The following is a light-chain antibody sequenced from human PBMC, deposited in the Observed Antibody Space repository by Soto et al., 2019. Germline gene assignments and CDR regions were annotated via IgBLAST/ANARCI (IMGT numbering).Light chain of an antibody. V-gene: IGLV2-14*01. CDR3: CSHTTNNTRV. CDR1: SSDVGAYNY. CDR2: DVS. Sequence: QSALTQPASVSGSPGQSIAISCTGTSSDVGAYNYVSWYQQHPGKAPKLMIYDVSIRPSGVSNRFSGSKSGNTASLTISGLQAEDEADYYCCSHTTNNTRVFGTGTKVTVL. J-gene: IGLJ1*01.